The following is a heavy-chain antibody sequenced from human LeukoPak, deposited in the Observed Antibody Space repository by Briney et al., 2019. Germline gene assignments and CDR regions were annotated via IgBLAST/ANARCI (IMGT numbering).Heavy chain of an antibody. CDR3: AREASKGLGGRGPFDY. J-gene: IGHJ4*02. CDR1: GGSISSGTYY. D-gene: IGHD1-26*01. Sequence: SETLSLTCTVSGGSISSGTYYWSWIRQPTGQGLEWIGRIYTSGSTNYNPSLKSRVTISVDTSKNQLSLNPSSVTAADTAVYYCAREASKGLGGRGPFDYWGQGTLVTVSS. CDR2: IYTSGST. V-gene: IGHV4-61*02.